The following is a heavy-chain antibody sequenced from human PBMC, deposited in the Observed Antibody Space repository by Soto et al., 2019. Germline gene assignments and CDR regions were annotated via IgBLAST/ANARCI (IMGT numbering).Heavy chain of an antibody. CDR2: IYPGDSDT. CDR1: GYSFTSYW. CDR3: ARRHSRSGVAAAPYYYYYMDV. Sequence: GESLKISCKGSGYSFTSYWIGWVRQMPGKGLEWMGIIYPGDSDTRYSPSFQGQVTISADKSISTAYLQWSSLKASDTAMYYCARRHSRSGVAAAPYYYYYMDVWGKGTTVTVSS. J-gene: IGHJ6*03. D-gene: IGHD6-13*01. V-gene: IGHV5-51*01.